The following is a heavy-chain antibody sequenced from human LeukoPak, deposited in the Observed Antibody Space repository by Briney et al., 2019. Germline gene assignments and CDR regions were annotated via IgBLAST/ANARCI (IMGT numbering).Heavy chain of an antibody. CDR1: GFSVSLYS. J-gene: IGHJ4*02. CDR3: ARDGPPVGAGDFDY. D-gene: IGHD3-10*01. Sequence: GGSLRLSCAASGFSVSLYSMGWVRQAPGKGLEGISYIGSSSIYADSVKGRFTISRDSAKNSLYLKMNSLRGEDTAVYYCARDGPPVGAGDFDYWGQGTPVTVSS. CDR2: IGSSSI. V-gene: IGHV3-48*01.